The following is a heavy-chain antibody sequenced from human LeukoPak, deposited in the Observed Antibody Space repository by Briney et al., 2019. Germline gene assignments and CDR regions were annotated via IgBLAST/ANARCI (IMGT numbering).Heavy chain of an antibody. D-gene: IGHD2-21*01. Sequence: ASVKVSCKGSGYTFTGYYMHWVRQAPGQGLEWMGWINPNSGGTNYAQKFQGRVTMTRDTSISTAYMELSRLRSDDTAVYYCARDRYSLTLPDYWGQGTLVTVSS. CDR1: GYTFTGYY. CDR3: ARDRYSLTLPDY. CDR2: INPNSGGT. V-gene: IGHV1-2*02. J-gene: IGHJ4*02.